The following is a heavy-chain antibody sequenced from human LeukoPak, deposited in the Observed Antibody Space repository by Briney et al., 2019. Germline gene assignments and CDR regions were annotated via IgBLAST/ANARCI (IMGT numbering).Heavy chain of an antibody. V-gene: IGHV4-61*05. CDR2: IYYSGST. CDR3: ARVEDGDYENPTTAFDI. CDR1: SDSISSTNYY. D-gene: IGHD4-17*01. Sequence: SETLSLTCTVSSDSISSTNYYWGWIRQPPGKGLEWIGYIYYSGSTNYNPSLKSRVTISVDTSKNQFSLKLSSVTAADTAVYYCARVEDGDYENPTTAFDIWGQGTMVTVSS. J-gene: IGHJ3*02.